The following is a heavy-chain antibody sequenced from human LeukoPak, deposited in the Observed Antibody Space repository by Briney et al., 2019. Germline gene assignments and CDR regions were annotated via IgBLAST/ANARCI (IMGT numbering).Heavy chain of an antibody. D-gene: IGHD5-12*01. CDR1: GYTFTTYG. J-gene: IGHJ6*03. CDR3: ARGVRRLRPPYYYYYYMDV. Sequence: ASVKVSCKASGYTFTTYGISWVRQATGQGLEWMGWISAYNGNTNYAQKLQGRVTMTTDTSTSTAYMELRSLRSDDTAVYYCARGVRRLRPPYYYYYYMDVWGKGTTVTVSS. CDR2: ISAYNGNT. V-gene: IGHV1-18*01.